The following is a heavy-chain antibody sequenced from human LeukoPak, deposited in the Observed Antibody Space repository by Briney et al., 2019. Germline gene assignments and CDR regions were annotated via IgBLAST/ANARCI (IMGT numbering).Heavy chain of an antibody. V-gene: IGHV3-23*01. CDR2: ISSSGSST. D-gene: IGHD3-10*01. CDR1: GFTFSSYA. CDR3: ASQGQYYSGSGSYGAFDI. Sequence: PGGSLRLSCAASGFTFSSYAMSWVRQAPGKGLEWVSAISSSGSSTYYADPEKGRFTISRDNSNNTLYLQMNSLRAEDTAVYYCASQGQYYSGSGSYGAFDIRGQGTMVTVSS. J-gene: IGHJ3*02.